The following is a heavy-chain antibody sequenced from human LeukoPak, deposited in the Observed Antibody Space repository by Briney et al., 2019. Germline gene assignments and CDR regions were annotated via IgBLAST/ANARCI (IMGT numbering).Heavy chain of an antibody. J-gene: IGHJ4*02. CDR2: INRSGGST. D-gene: IGHD3-10*01. V-gene: IGHV1-46*01. CDR3: ARDLEGYHYGSGNYPQ. CDR1: GGTFSSYA. Sequence: ASVTVSCKASGGTFSSYAISWVRQAPGQGLEWMGIINRSGGSTRYAQKFQGRVTMTRDTSTGTIYMELSSLRSEDTAVYFCARDLEGYHYGSGNYPQWGQGTLITVSS.